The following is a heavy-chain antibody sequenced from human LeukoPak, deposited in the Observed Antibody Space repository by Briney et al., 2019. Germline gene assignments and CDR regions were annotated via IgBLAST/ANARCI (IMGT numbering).Heavy chain of an antibody. V-gene: IGHV3-74*01. J-gene: IGHJ4*02. Sequence: KTGGSLRLSCAASGFTFSNYWMHWVRQTPGKGLVWVSRIISDGSSTSYADSVKGRFTISRDNAKNTLYMQMNSLRAEDTAVYYCARDGSLPDYWGQGTLVTVSS. CDR1: GFTFSNYW. CDR2: IISDGSST. CDR3: ARDGSLPDY.